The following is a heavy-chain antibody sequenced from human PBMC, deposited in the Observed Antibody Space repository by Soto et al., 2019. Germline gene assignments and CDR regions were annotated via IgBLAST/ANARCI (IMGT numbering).Heavy chain of an antibody. V-gene: IGHV1-18*01. Sequence: CWKASCYNFTSRVISWERQAPGQGLEWMGWISAYNGNTNYAQKLQGRVTMTTDTSTSTAYMELRSLRSDDTAVYYCEGASDSRIDPRAQRSPLPVSS. CDR3: EGASDSRIDP. J-gene: IGHJ5*01. CDR1: CYNFTSRV. D-gene: IGHD5-18*01. CDR2: ISAYNGNT.